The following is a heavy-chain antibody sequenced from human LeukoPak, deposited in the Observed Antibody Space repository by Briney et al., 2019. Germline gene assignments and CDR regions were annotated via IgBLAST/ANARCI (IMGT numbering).Heavy chain of an antibody. CDR2: VSSDGRST. CDR3: ARDLRAPAEDYSYYYMDV. J-gene: IGHJ6*03. Sequence: GGSLRLSCAASGFTFSSYWMHWVRQAPGKGLVWVSRVSSDGRSTSYADSVKGRFTISRDNAKNSLYLQMNSLRAEDTAVYYCARDLRAPAEDYSYYYMDVWGKGTTVTVSS. D-gene: IGHD2-2*01. V-gene: IGHV3-74*01. CDR1: GFTFSSYW.